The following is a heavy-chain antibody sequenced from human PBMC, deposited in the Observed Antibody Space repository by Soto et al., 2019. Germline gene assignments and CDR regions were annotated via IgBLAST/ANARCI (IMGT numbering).Heavy chain of an antibody. J-gene: IGHJ6*03. CDR3: ARGRYCSGGSCSDYFMDV. D-gene: IGHD2-15*01. CDR1: GFSLSGYW. V-gene: IGHV3-74*01. Sequence: GGSLRLSCAASGFSLSGYWMHWVRQTPGRGLVWVSRIKSDGSSTSYGDSVKGRFTISRDNAKNTLYLQMNSLRAEDTAVYYCARGRYCSGGSCSDYFMDVWGKGTTVTVSS. CDR2: IKSDGSST.